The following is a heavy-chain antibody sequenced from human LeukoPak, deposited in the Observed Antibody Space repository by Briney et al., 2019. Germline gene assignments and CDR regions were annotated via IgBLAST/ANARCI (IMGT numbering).Heavy chain of an antibody. J-gene: IGHJ4*02. CDR1: GYTFTGYY. CDR2: INPNSGGT. D-gene: IGHD3-22*01. V-gene: IGHV1-2*02. CDR3: AREGYDSSGYIFDY. Sequence: ASVTVSCTASGYTFTGYYMHWVRQAPGQGLEWMGWINPNSGGTNYAQKFQGRVTMTRDTSISTAYMELSRLRSDDTAVYYCAREGYDSSGYIFDYWGQGTLVTVSS.